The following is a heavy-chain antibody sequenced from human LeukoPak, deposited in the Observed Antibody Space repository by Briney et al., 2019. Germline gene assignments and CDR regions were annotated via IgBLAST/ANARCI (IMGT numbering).Heavy chain of an antibody. V-gene: IGHV3-11*05. J-gene: IGHJ4*02. CDR1: GFTFSDYY. D-gene: IGHD5-24*01. CDR3: ARGSSGGYNYPFDY. Sequence: PGRSLRLSCAASGFTFSDYYMSWIRQAPGKGLEWVSYISSSSSYTNYADSVKGRFTISRDNAKNSLYLQMNSLRAEDTAVYYCARGSSGGYNYPFDYWGQGTLVTVSS. CDR2: ISSSSSYT.